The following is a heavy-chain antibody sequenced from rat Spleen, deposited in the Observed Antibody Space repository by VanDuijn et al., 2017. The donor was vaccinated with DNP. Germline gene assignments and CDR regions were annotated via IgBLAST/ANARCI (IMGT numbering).Heavy chain of an antibody. D-gene: IGHD1-1*01. CDR3: ARLGVTGDY. J-gene: IGHJ2*01. CDR1: GFIFNDYW. Sequence: EVKFVESGGGLVQPGRSLKLSCAASGFIFNDYWMGWVRQAPGKGLEWIGEINKDSSSISYTPSLKDKFTISRDNAQNTLYLQMSKLGSEDTALYYCARLGVTGDYWGQGVMVTVSS. CDR2: INKDSSSI. V-gene: IGHV4-2*01.